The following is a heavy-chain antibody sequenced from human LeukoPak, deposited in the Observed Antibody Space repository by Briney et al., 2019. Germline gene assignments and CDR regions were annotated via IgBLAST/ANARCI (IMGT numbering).Heavy chain of an antibody. J-gene: IGHJ5*02. Sequence: SETLSLTCAVYGGSFSGYYWSWIRKPPGKGLEWIGEINHSGSTNYNPSLKSRVTISVDTSKNQFSLKLSSVTAADTAVYYCARAVNHIVVVTAANWFDPWGQGTLVTVSS. CDR1: GGSFSGYY. V-gene: IGHV4-34*01. D-gene: IGHD2-21*02. CDR3: ARAVNHIVVVTAANWFDP. CDR2: INHSGST.